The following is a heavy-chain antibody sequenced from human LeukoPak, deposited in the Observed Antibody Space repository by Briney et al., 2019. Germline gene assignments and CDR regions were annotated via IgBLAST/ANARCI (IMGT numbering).Heavy chain of an antibody. D-gene: IGHD3-22*01. V-gene: IGHV3-33*06. CDR2: IWYDGSKK. CDR3: AKVLGHDSNGNYWYGMDV. CDR1: GLTFSGSG. Sequence: PGGSLRLSCVVSGLTFSGSGFHWVRQAPGKGLEWVAIIWYDGSKKYYADSVKGRFTISKDDSKDTVYLQMNSLRADDTAVYYCAKVLGHDSNGNYWYGMDVWSQGTTVTVSS. J-gene: IGHJ6*02.